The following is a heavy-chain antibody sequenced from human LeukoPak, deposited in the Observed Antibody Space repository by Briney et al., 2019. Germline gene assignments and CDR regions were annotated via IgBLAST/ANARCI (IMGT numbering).Heavy chain of an antibody. D-gene: IGHD5-18*01. CDR2: IYYSGST. Sequence: SETLSLTCTVSGGSISNYYRSWIRQPAGKGLEWVGYIYYSGSTNYNPSLRSRVTISVDTSRNQFSLKLNSVTAADTAVYYCARGRDGRYSYAYDYWGQGTLVTVSS. J-gene: IGHJ4*02. CDR1: GGSISNYY. V-gene: IGHV4-59*08. CDR3: ARGRDGRYSYAYDY.